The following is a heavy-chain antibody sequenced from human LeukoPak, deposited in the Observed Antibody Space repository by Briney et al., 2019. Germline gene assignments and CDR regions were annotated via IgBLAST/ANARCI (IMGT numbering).Heavy chain of an antibody. CDR1: GGTISSYY. J-gene: IGHJ2*01. D-gene: IGHD2-21*02. CDR3: ARATYCGGDCYDWSFDL. V-gene: IGHV4-59*12. Sequence: SETLSLTCIVSGGTISSYYWSWIRQPPGKGLEWIGYVYYSGSTNSNPSLKSRVTISVDTSKNQFSLKMSSVTAADTAVYYCARATYCGGDCYDWSFDLWGRGTLITVSS. CDR2: VYYSGST.